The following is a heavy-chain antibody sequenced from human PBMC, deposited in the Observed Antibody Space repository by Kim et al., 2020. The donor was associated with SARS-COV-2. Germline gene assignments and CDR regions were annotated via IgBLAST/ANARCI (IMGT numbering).Heavy chain of an antibody. V-gene: IGHV4-30-4*01. CDR1: GGSISSGDYY. Sequence: SETLSLTCTVSGGSISSGDYYWSWIRQPPGKGLEWIGYIYYSGSTYYNPSLKSRVTISVDTSKNQFSLKLSSVTAADTAVYYCAREGSRGFGWFDPWGQGTLVTVSS. CDR2: IYYSGST. J-gene: IGHJ5*02. CDR3: AREGSRGFGWFDP. D-gene: IGHD3-22*01.